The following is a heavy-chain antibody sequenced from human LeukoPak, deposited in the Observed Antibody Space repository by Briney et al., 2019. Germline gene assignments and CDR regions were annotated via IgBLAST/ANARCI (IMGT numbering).Heavy chain of an antibody. D-gene: IGHD6-13*01. Sequence: PSETLSLTCTVSGYSINTGDYWGWIRQTPGKGLEWIGNIYHSGSTYYNPSLKRRVTILVDTSENQFSLKLISVTAADTAVYYCARLNSRAFDFDYWGQGTLVTVSS. CDR1: GYSINTGDY. CDR3: ARLNSRAFDFDY. J-gene: IGHJ4*02. V-gene: IGHV4-38-2*02. CDR2: IYHSGST.